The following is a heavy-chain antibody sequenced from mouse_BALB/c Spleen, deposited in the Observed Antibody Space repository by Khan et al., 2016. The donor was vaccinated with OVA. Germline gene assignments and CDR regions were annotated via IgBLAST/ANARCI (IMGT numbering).Heavy chain of an antibody. Sequence: QVQLQQSGAELAKPGASVKMSCKASGYTFTNYWMHWVKQRPGQGLEWIGYIDPTTGYTEYNQKFKDKATLTADKSSSTAYMQLSSLTSEDSAVYYCTSQGSTYTWCGYWGQGTLVTVSA. V-gene: IGHV1-7*01. CDR3: TSQGSTYTWCGY. D-gene: IGHD1-1*01. J-gene: IGHJ3*01. CDR1: GYTFTNYW. CDR2: IDPTTGYT.